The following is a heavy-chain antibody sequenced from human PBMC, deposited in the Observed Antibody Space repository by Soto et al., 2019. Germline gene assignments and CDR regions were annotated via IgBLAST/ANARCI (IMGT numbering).Heavy chain of an antibody. CDR1: GFTFSSYA. CDR2: ISYDGSNK. D-gene: IGHD5-12*01. CDR3: ARAESRDGYNCFVY. V-gene: IGHV3-30-3*01. Sequence: QVQLVESGGGVVQPGRSLRLSCAASGFTFSSYAMHWVRQAPGKGLEWVAVISYDGSNKYYADSVKGRFTISRDNSKNKLYLHMNSMRAEDAAVSYCARAESRDGYNCFVYWGQGTLVTVSS. J-gene: IGHJ4*02.